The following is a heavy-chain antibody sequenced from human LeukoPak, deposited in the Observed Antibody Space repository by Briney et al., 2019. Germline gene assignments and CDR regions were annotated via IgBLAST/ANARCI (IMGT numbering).Heavy chain of an antibody. J-gene: IGHJ6*02. V-gene: IGHV3-23*01. D-gene: IGHD5-18*01. CDR3: AKDRTAMDAYYYYGMDV. Sequence: GGSLRLSCAASGFTFKNYAMNWVRQSPGQGLEWVSTISGDAVTSWYADSVKGRFTVSRDNSKNIVFLQMNNLRAEDTAVYYCAKDRTAMDAYYYYGMDVWGQGTTVTVSS. CDR2: ISGDAVTS. CDR1: GFTFKNYA.